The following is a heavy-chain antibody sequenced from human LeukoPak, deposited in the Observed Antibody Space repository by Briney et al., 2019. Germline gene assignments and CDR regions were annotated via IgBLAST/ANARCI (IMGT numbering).Heavy chain of an antibody. V-gene: IGHV4-61*02. D-gene: IGHD5-12*01. CDR3: ARRWLLRRVHAFDI. Sequence: SETLSLTCTVSGDSISSGSCYWSWIRQPAGKGLEWIGRIYSSGSTNYNPSLKSRVTISVDTSKNQFSLKLSSVTAADTAVYYCARRWLLRRVHAFDIWGQGTMVTVSS. CDR2: IYSSGST. J-gene: IGHJ3*02. CDR1: GDSISSGSCY.